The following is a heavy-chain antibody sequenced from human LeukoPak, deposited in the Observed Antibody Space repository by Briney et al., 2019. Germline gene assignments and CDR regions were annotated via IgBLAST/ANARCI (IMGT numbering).Heavy chain of an antibody. Sequence: GGSLRLSCAASGLTFSSYSMNWVRQAPGKGLEWVSSISSSSSYIYYADSVKGRFTISRDNAKNSLYLQMNSLRAEDTAVYYCARGPARLRLGELSLDPSPWGQGTLVTVSS. CDR2: ISSSSSYI. CDR1: GLTFSSYS. J-gene: IGHJ5*02. D-gene: IGHD3-16*02. V-gene: IGHV3-21*01. CDR3: ARGPARLRLGELSLDPSP.